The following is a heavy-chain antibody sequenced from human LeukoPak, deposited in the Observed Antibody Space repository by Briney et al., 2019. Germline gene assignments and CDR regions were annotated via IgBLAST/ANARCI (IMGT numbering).Heavy chain of an antibody. V-gene: IGHV4-39*01. D-gene: IGHD3-10*01. CDR1: GGSISSSSYY. CDR2: IYYSGST. Sequence: SETLSLTCTVSGGSISSSSYYWGWIRQPPGKGLEWIGSIYYSGSTYYNPSLKSRVTISVDTSKNQFSLKLSSVTAADTAVYYCASPYYYGSGSYYNSQYYFDYWGQGTLVTVSS. CDR3: ASPYYYGSGSYYNSQYYFDY. J-gene: IGHJ4*02.